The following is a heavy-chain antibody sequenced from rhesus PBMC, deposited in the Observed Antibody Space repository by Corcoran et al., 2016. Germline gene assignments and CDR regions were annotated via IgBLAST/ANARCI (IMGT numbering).Heavy chain of an antibody. D-gene: IGHD4-29*01. CDR1: GYSISSGYY. V-gene: IGHV4-99*02. CDR2: ISGSTENT. J-gene: IGHJ6*01. CDR3: AREDYGSRHYGLDS. Sequence: QVQLQESGPGLVKPSETLSLTCAVSGYSISSGYYWGWIRQPPGKGLEYIGYISGSTENTHSNPSLKSRVTISKDTTQNQFSLQRSSVTAADTAGYYCAREDYGSRHYGLDSWGQGVVVTVSS.